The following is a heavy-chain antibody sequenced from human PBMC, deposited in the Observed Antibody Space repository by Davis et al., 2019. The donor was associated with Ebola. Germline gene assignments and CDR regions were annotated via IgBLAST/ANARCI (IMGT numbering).Heavy chain of an antibody. D-gene: IGHD6-19*01. CDR3: ARATFGYNSGWYADY. V-gene: IGHV1-3*01. J-gene: IGHJ4*02. CDR2: IHGGNGNR. Sequence: ASVKVSCKASGYTFTRYAIHWVRQAPGQGLEWMGWIHGGNGNRKYSQKFQGRVTITMDTSASTAYMELSSLRSEDTAVYYCARATFGYNSGWYADYWGQGTLVTVSS. CDR1: GYTFTRYA.